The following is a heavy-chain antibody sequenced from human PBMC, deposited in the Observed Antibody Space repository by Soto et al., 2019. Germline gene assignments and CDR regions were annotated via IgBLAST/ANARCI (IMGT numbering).Heavy chain of an antibody. CDR3: ARARMGQFDP. Sequence: SETLSLTCTVSGGSISSGDDYWSWIRQPPGKGLEWIGYIYYSGSTYYNPSLKSRVTISVDTSKNQFSLKLSSVTAADTAVYYCARARMGQFDPWGQGTLVTVSS. V-gene: IGHV4-30-4*01. CDR1: GGSISSGDDY. CDR2: IYYSGST. J-gene: IGHJ5*02.